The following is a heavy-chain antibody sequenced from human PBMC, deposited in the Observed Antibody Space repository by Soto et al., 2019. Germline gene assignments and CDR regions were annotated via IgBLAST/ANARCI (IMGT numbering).Heavy chain of an antibody. CDR1: GFTFSSYG. V-gene: IGHV3-30*18. D-gene: IGHD4-4*01. CDR2: ISYDGSNK. J-gene: IGHJ6*02. CDR3: AKDWNDYSNRWYYYGMDV. Sequence: GGSLRLSCAASGFTFSSYGMHWVRQAPGKGLEWVAVISYDGSNKYYADSVKGRFTISRDNSKNTLYLQMNSLRAEDTAVYYCAKDWNDYSNRWYYYGMDVWGQGTTVTVSS.